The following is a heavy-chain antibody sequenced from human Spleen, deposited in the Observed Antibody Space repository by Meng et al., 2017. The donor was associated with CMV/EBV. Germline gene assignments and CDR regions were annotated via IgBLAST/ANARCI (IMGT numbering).Heavy chain of an antibody. Sequence: SETLSLTCAISGASVSSNSAAWNWIRQSPSRGLEWLGRTYYRSKWYNDYAVSAKSRITINPDTSKNQFSLQLNSVTPEETAVYYCARDRWELLTPPPYYYYGMDVWGQGTTVTVSS. CDR1: GASVSSNSAA. CDR3: ARDRWELLTPPPYYYYGMDV. J-gene: IGHJ6*02. D-gene: IGHD1-26*01. V-gene: IGHV6-1*01. CDR2: TYYRSKWYN.